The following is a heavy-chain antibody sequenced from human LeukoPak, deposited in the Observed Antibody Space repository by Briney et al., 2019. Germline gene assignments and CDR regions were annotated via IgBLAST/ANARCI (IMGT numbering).Heavy chain of an antibody. CDR1: GFTFANYA. D-gene: IGHD1-26*01. J-gene: IGHJ4*02. CDR3: ARDDKWAFDY. Sequence: GGSLRLSWAASGFTFANYAMNWFRHTPGKGLEWLSYISSTNAIYYADSVKGRFTISRDNAKESLYLQMNSLRAEDTAVYYCARDDKWAFDYWGQGTLVTVSS. V-gene: IGHV3-69-1*02. CDR2: ISSTNAI.